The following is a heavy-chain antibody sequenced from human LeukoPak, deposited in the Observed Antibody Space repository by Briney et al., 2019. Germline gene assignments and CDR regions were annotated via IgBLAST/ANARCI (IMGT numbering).Heavy chain of an antibody. J-gene: IGHJ6*03. Sequence: ASLKVSCKASGYTFTSYDINWVRQATGPGLEWMGWMNPNSGNTGYAQKFQGRVTMTRNTSISTAYMELSSLRSEDTAVYYCARGRDSGYLWYYYYMDVWGKGTTVTVSS. CDR1: GYTFTSYD. CDR2: MNPNSGNT. CDR3: ARGRDSGYLWYYYYMDV. V-gene: IGHV1-8*01. D-gene: IGHD5-12*01.